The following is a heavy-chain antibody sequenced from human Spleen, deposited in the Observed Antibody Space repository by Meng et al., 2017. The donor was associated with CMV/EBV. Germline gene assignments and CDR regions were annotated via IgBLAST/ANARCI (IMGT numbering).Heavy chain of an antibody. V-gene: IGHV1-69*12. J-gene: IGHJ5*02. CDR1: GGTFSSYA. CDR3: AISPMGVVPNWFDP. D-gene: IGHD3-3*01. CDR2: IIPIFGTA. Sequence: VRVGQSGTWVKQAGSSVKVDCKASGGTFSSYAISWVRQAPGQGLEWMGGIIPIFGTANYAQKFQGRVTITADESTSTAYMELSSLRSEDTAVYYCAISPMGVVPNWFDPWGQGTLVTVSS.